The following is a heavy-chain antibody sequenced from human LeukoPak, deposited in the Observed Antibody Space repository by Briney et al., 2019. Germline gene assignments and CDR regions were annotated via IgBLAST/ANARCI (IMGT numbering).Heavy chain of an antibody. V-gene: IGHV4-30-2*01. Sequence: SETLSLTCAVSGGSISSGNYFWSWIRQPPGKGLEWIGYIYHSGSTYYNPSLKSRVTISVDRSKNQFSLKLSSVTAADTAVYYCATEVDDSSGPVRYWGQGTLVTVSS. J-gene: IGHJ4*02. CDR3: ATEVDDSSGPVRY. CDR1: GGSISSGNYF. CDR2: IYHSGST. D-gene: IGHD3-22*01.